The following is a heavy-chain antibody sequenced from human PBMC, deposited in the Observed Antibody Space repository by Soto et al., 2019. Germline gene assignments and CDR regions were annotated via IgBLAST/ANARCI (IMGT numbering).Heavy chain of an antibody. J-gene: IGHJ3*02. Sequence: SETLSLTCTVSGDSISSGDYYWSWIRQPPGKGLEWIGYIYYSGSTYYNPSLKSRITISLDTSKIHFSLNLSSVTAADTAVYYCARATTALHGFDIWGQGTMATVSS. D-gene: IGHD1-26*01. CDR1: GDSISSGDYY. V-gene: IGHV4-30-4*01. CDR3: ARATTALHGFDI. CDR2: IYYSGST.